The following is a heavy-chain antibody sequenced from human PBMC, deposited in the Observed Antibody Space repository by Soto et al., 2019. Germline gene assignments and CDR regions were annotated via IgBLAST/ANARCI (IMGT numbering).Heavy chain of an antibody. CDR1: GGSISSGGYY. V-gene: IGHV4-31*03. Sequence: QVQLQESGPGLVKPSQTLSLTCTVSGGSISSGGYYWSWIRQHPGKGLEWIGYIYYSGSTYYNPSLKRRVTISVDTSKNQFSLKLSSVTAADTAVYYCARAERHDYGDYVLPQYYFDYWGQGTLVTVSS. D-gene: IGHD4-17*01. J-gene: IGHJ4*02. CDR3: ARAERHDYGDYVLPQYYFDY. CDR2: IYYSGST.